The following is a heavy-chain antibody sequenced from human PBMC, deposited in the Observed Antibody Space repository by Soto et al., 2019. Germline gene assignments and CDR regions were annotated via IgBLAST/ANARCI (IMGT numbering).Heavy chain of an antibody. CDR2: ISSSGSTI. V-gene: IGHV3-11*01. D-gene: IGHD2-8*01. CDR3: ASPRTIRYYYYRDV. J-gene: IGHJ6*03. CDR1: GFTFSDYY. Sequence: QVQLVESGGGLVKPGGSLRLSCAASGFTFSDYYMSWIRQAPGKGLEWVSYISSSGSTIYYADSVKGRFTSSRDNAKNPRQLQMNSWRAEDTAVYYGASPRTIRYYYYRDVWGKGTTVTVSS.